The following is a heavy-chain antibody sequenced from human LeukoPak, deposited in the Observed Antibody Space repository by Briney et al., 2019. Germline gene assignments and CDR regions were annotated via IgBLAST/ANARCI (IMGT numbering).Heavy chain of an antibody. CDR1: GGSFSGYY. Sequence: SETMSLTCAVDGGSFSGYYWSWIRQPPGKGREWIGEINHSGSTNYNPSLTSRVTISVDTSKNQFSLKLSSVTAADTAVYYCASKLGAAFDYWGQGTLVTVSS. D-gene: IGHD1-26*01. V-gene: IGHV4-34*01. J-gene: IGHJ4*02. CDR2: INHSGST. CDR3: ASKLGAAFDY.